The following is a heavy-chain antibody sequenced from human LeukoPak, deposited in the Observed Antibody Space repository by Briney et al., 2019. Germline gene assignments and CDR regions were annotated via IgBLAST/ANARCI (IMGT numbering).Heavy chain of an antibody. Sequence: SETLSLTCTVSGGSISSGSYYWSWIRQPAGKGLEWIGRIYTSGSTNYNPSLKSRVTISVDTSKNQFSLKLSSVTAADTAVYYCARGVVATFWGQGTLVTVSS. D-gene: IGHD5-12*01. CDR1: GGSISSGSYY. V-gene: IGHV4-61*02. CDR2: IYTSGST. CDR3: ARGVVATF. J-gene: IGHJ4*02.